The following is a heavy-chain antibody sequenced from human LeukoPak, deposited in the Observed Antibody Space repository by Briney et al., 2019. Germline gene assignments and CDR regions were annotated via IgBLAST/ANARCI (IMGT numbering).Heavy chain of an antibody. J-gene: IGHJ4*02. Sequence: SETLSLTCTVSGGSISSYYRRWIRQPAGKGLEWIARIYTSGSTNYNPSLKSRVAMSVDTSKKQFSLQLSSVTAADTAVYYCARSAPVAGFFDYWGQGTLVTVSS. CDR3: ARSAPVAGFFDY. CDR2: IYTSGST. D-gene: IGHD6-19*01. V-gene: IGHV4-4*07. CDR1: GGSISSYY.